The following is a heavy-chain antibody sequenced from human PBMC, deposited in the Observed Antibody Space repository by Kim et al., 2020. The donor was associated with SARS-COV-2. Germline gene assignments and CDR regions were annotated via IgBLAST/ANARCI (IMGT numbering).Heavy chain of an antibody. Sequence: GESLKISCKGSGYSFTSYWIGWVRQMPGKGLEWMGIIYPGDSDTRYSPSFQGQVTISADKSISTAYLQWSSLKASDTAMYYCARPLDPYGDDRGGDAFDIWGQGTMVTVSS. CDR3: ARPLDPYGDDRGGDAFDI. J-gene: IGHJ3*02. CDR1: GYSFTSYW. CDR2: IYPGDSDT. D-gene: IGHD4-17*01. V-gene: IGHV5-51*01.